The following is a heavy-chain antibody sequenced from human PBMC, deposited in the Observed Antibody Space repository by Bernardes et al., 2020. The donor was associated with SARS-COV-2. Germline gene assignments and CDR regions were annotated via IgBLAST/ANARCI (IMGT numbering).Heavy chain of an antibody. J-gene: IGHJ4*02. D-gene: IGHD1-26*01. V-gene: IGHV3-7*01. CDR3: ARDLFQWGPTGY. CDR2: IKKDGTEI. CDR1: GFTFSSYW. Sequence: GGTLRVSCAASGFTFSSYWMNWVRHTPGKGLEWVANIKKDGTEIDYVDSVKGRFTISRDNAKNSLYLEMNSLRVEDTAVYYCARDLFQWGPTGYWGQGTLVIVSS.